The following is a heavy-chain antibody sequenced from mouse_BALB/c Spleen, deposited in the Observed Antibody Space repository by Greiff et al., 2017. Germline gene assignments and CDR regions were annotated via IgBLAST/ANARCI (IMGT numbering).Heavy chain of an antibody. D-gene: IGHD1-1*01. CDR1: GFTFSSYA. V-gene: IGHV5-9-4*01. J-gene: IGHJ3*01. Sequence: EVQRVESGGGLVKPGGSLKLSCAASGFTFSSYAMSWVRQSPEKRLEWVAEISSGGSYTYYPDTVTGRFTISRDNAKNTLYLEMSSLRSEDTAMYYCARALYYGSSWFAYWGQGTLVTVSA. CDR3: ARALYYGSSWFAY. CDR2: ISSGGSYT.